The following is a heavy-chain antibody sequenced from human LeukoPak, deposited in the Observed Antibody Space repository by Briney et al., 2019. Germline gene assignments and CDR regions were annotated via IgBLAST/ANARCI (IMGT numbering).Heavy chain of an antibody. J-gene: IGHJ3*01. CDR3: ARGGFYTDPDAFDV. Sequence: GGSLRLFCAASGFTFSTYWMSWVRQPPGKGLEWVANIKQDGSEKYYVDSVKGRFTISRDNTKNSLSLQMNSLRVEDTAVYYCARGGFYTDPDAFDVWGQGTMVTVSS. CDR1: GFTFSTYW. D-gene: IGHD2/OR15-2a*01. V-gene: IGHV3-7*04. CDR2: IKQDGSEK.